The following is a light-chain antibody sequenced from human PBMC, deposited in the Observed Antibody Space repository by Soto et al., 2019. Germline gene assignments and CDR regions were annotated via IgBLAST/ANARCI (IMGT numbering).Light chain of an antibody. J-gene: IGKJ4*01. CDR1: QSVSGTY. V-gene: IGKV3-20*01. Sequence: EIVLTQSPGTLSLSPGERATLSCRASQSVSGTYLAWYQQKPGQALRLLIYGASSRATGIPDRFSGSGSGTDFTLTITRLEPEDFAVYYCQQYGSSTLTFGGGTKVDIK. CDR3: QQYGSSTLT. CDR2: GAS.